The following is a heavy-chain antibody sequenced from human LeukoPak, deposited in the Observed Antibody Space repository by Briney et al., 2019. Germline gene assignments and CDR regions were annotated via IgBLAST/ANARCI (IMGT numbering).Heavy chain of an antibody. CDR2: MYYSGST. CDR3: ARQGGLWLRAPFDY. V-gene: IGHV4-39*01. J-gene: IGHJ4*02. Sequence: PSETLSLTCTVSGGSISTSSYYWGWIRQPPGKGLEWIGSMYYSGSTYYNPSLQSRVTISVDTSKNPFSLRLTSVTAADTAVYYCARQGGLWLRAPFDYWGQGTLVTASS. D-gene: IGHD5-18*01. CDR1: GGSISTSSYY.